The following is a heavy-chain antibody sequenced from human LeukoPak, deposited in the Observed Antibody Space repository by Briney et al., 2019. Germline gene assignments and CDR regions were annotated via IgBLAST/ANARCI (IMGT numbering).Heavy chain of an antibody. J-gene: IGHJ4*02. CDR2: INEDGSEK. V-gene: IGHV3-7*03. Sequence: GRSLRLSCAASGFTFSSYWMSWVRQAPGKGLEWVGYINEDGSEKYYVDSAKGRFTISRDNAKNSLYLQMNSVRAEDTGVYYCARHLPYSSSWYSSLDYWGQGTLVTVSS. CDR3: ARHLPYSSSWYSSLDY. CDR1: GFTFSSYW. D-gene: IGHD6-13*01.